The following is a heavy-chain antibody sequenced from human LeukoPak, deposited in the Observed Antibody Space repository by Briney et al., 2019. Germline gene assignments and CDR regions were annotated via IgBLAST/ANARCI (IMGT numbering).Heavy chain of an antibody. J-gene: IGHJ6*02. V-gene: IGHV4-59*01. CDR3: ARDNWNYGSSMDV. CDR1: GGSISSYY. D-gene: IGHD1-7*01. Sequence: PSETLSLTCSVSGGSISSYYWSWLRQPPGKGLEWVGYIYYSGSTNYNPSLKSRVTISVDTSKNQFSLKLCSVTAADTAVYYCARDNWNYGSSMDVWGQGTTVTVSS. CDR2: IYYSGST.